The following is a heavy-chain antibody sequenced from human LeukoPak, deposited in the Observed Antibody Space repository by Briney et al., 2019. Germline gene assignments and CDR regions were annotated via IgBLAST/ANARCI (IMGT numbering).Heavy chain of an antibody. V-gene: IGHV4-39*02. D-gene: IGHD5-12*01. Sequence: SETLSLTCSVSGGSIGTDSYYGGWVRQPPGKGLEWIGSMYYGGTTYFNPSLKSRVTLSVDTSKYDFSLRLSSVTAADSAVYFCATGKYSGYYDYWGQGTLVTVSS. CDR3: ATGKYSGYYDY. J-gene: IGHJ4*02. CDR1: GGSIGTDSYY. CDR2: MYYGGTT.